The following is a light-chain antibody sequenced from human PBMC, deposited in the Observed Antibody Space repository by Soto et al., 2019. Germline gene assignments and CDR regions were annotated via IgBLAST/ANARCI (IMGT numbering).Light chain of an antibody. V-gene: IGLV2-14*01. CDR2: EVS. CDR1: SSDVGGYKY. J-gene: IGLJ1*01. CDR3: SSYTSTSTVV. Sequence: QSALTQPVSVSGSPGQPITISCTGTSSDVGGYKYVSWYQQHPGKAPKLMIYEVSNRPSGVSNRFSGSKSGNTASLTISGLQAEDEADYYCSSYTSTSTVVFGVGTKVTVL.